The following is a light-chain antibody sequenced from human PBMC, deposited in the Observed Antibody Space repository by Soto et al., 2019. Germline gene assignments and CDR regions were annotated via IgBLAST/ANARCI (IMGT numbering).Light chain of an antibody. CDR2: VNSGGSH. CDR3: QTWGTGSAIVV. Sequence: QLVLTQSPSASASLGASVKLTCTLSSGHSNYAIAWHQRQPEKGPRFLMKVNSGGSHIKGDGIPDRFSGSSSGAERYLFISGLRSEDEADYDCQTWGTGSAIVVFGGGTQLTVL. CDR1: SGHSNYA. V-gene: IGLV4-69*01. J-gene: IGLJ7*01.